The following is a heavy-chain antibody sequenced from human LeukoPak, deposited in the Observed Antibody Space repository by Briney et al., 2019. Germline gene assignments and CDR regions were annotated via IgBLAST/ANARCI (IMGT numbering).Heavy chain of an antibody. Sequence: PGGSLRLSCAASGFTFDDYAMHWGRQAPGKGLEWVSLISGDGGSTYYADSVKGRFTIPRDNSKNSLYLQMNSLRTEDTALYYCAKDLDSSGYGAFDIWGQGTMVTVSS. CDR1: GFTFDDYA. CDR3: AKDLDSSGYGAFDI. CDR2: ISGDGGST. D-gene: IGHD3-22*01. V-gene: IGHV3-43*02. J-gene: IGHJ3*02.